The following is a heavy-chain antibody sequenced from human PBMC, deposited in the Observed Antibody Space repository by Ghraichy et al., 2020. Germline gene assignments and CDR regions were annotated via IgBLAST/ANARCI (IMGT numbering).Heavy chain of an antibody. V-gene: IGHV3-7*01. CDR1: GFTFSSYW. CDR2: IKQDGSEK. CDR3: ARETTYYYDSSGYVDAFDI. Sequence: GGSLRLSCAASGFTFSSYWMSWVRQAPGKGLEWVANIKQDGSEKYYVDSVKGRFTISRDNAKNSLYLQMNSLRAEDTAVYYCARETTYYYDSSGYVDAFDIWGQGTMVTVSS. D-gene: IGHD3-22*01. J-gene: IGHJ3*02.